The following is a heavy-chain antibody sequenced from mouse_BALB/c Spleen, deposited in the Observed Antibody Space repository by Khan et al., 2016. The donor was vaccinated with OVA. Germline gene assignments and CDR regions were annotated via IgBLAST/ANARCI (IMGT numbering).Heavy chain of an antibody. D-gene: IGHD1-1*02. CDR3: ASGGYWYFDV. J-gene: IGHJ1*01. CDR2: INTYTGEP. Sequence: QIQLVQSGPELKKPGETVKISCKASGYTFTIYGMNWVKQAPGKGLKWMGWINTYTGEPTYVDDFKGRFAFSLETSASTAYLQINNLKNEDTATYFCASGGYWYFDVWGAGTTVTVSS. CDR1: GYTFTIYG. V-gene: IGHV9-3-1*01.